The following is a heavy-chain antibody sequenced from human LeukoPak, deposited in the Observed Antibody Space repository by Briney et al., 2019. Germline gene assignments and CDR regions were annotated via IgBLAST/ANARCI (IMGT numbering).Heavy chain of an antibody. CDR3: ARDYYGSGSYSTDY. CDR1: GYTFTDYQ. Sequence: ASVTVSCQASGYTFTDYQMHWLRQAPAQGLEWMGWINPNSGATNYAQEFQGRVTMTRDTSIGTAYMELSRLRSDDTAVYYCARDYYGSGSYSTDYWGQGTLVTVSS. D-gene: IGHD3-10*01. CDR2: INPNSGAT. J-gene: IGHJ4*02. V-gene: IGHV1-2*02.